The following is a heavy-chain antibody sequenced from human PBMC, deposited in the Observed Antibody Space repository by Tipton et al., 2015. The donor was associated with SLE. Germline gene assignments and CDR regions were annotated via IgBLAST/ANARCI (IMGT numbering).Heavy chain of an antibody. V-gene: IGHV4-30-4*01. CDR3: ARAQSTWGYIDS. CDR2: ISFSGST. D-gene: IGHD7-27*01. J-gene: IGHJ4*02. Sequence: TLSLTCSVSGGSISSGDYYWSWIRQPPGRGLEWLGYISFSGSTTYSPSLKSRLIISLDTSKSHFSLKLTSVTAADTAVYYCARAQSTWGYIDSWGQGTLVTVSS. CDR1: GGSISSGDYY.